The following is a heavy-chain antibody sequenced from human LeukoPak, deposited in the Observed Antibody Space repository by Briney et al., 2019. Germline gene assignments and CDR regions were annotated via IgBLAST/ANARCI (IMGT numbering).Heavy chain of an antibody. J-gene: IGHJ4*02. CDR3: ARDFSSIRQYYYDSSGYLVYRVLDY. CDR2: INHSGST. V-gene: IGHV4-34*01. D-gene: IGHD3-22*01. Sequence: PSETLSLTCAVYGGSFSGYYWSWIRQPPGKGLEWIGEINHSGSTNYNPSLKSRVTISVDTSKNQFSLKLSSVTAADTAVYYCARDFSSIRQYYYDSSGYLVYRVLDYWGQGTLVTVSS. CDR1: GGSFSGYY.